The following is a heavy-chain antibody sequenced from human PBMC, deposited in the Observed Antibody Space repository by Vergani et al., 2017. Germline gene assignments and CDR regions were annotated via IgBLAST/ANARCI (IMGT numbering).Heavy chain of an antibody. CDR2: IWYDGSKE. V-gene: IGHV3-33*01. Sequence: QVQLEESGGGVVQPGRSLRLSCAGSGFTLSSHAMHWVRQAPGKGLEWVAFIWYDGSKEYYADSVKGRFTISRDNSKNTLYLQMNNLRAADTAVYYGARSGDCAHGVCYMTYYYYMDVWGKGTAVTVSS. J-gene: IGHJ6*03. CDR1: GFTLSSHA. CDR3: ARSGDCAHGVCYMTYYYYMDV. D-gene: IGHD2-8*01.